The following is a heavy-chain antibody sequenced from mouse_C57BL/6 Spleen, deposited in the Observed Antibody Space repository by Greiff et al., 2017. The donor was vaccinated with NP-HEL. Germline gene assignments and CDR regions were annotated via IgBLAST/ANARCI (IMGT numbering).Heavy chain of an antibody. D-gene: IGHD1-1*01. Sequence: EVQLQQSGAELVRPGASVKLSCTASGFNIKDYYMHWVKQRPEQGLEWIGRIDPEDGDTEYAPKFQGKATMTADTSSNTAYLQLSSLTSEDTAVYYCTYYYGSSYDYAMDYWGQGTSVTVSS. CDR3: TYYYGSSYDYAMDY. CDR2: IDPEDGDT. V-gene: IGHV14-1*01. CDR1: GFNIKDYY. J-gene: IGHJ4*01.